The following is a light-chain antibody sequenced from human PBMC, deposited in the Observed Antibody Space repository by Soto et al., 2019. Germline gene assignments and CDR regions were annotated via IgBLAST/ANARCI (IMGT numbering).Light chain of an antibody. V-gene: IGKV1-5*03. CDR3: LQYKNSYAWA. Sequence: DIQMTQIPSTLSASVGDTVTITCRSSQNIGDSLAWYQQKLGGVPKLLIYKASSLKSGVPSKFSGSGSGTEVTLTINSLQPDDFSTYYCLQYKNSYAWAFGHGTKVE. J-gene: IGKJ1*01. CDR1: QNIGDS. CDR2: KAS.